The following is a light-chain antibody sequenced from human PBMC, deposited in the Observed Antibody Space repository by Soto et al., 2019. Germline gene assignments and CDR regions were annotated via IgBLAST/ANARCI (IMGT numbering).Light chain of an antibody. CDR2: AAS. CDR1: QSIDNW. Sequence: DIQMTQSPSTLSASVGDRVTITCRASQSIDNWLAWYQQKPGKAPKLLIYAASTLETGVPSRFSGSGSGTEFTLTIKSRQPDDFATYYCQQFSSYSTFGQGTKVEIK. V-gene: IGKV1-5*01. J-gene: IGKJ1*01. CDR3: QQFSSYST.